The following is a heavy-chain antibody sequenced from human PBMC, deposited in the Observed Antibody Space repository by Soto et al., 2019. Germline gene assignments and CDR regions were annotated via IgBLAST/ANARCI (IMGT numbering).Heavy chain of an antibody. J-gene: IGHJ6*02. V-gene: IGHV1-69*01. Sequence: QAQLEQSGGEVKKPGSSVKVSCKASRVAFNKFIVTWVRQAPGLGLEWVGGIIPVFGTANYAQKFQGRVTITADESTSTYYMAVNNLRSEDTAVYYCAKVRYSSPMGYYYGMDVWGQGTTVTVSS. CDR1: RVAFNKFI. CDR3: AKVRYSSPMGYYYGMDV. CDR2: IIPVFGTA. D-gene: IGHD2-2*01.